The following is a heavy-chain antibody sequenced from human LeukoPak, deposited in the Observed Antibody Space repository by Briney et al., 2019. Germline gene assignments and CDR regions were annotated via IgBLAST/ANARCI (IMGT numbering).Heavy chain of an antibody. Sequence: GASVNVSCKVSGYTLTELSMHWVRQAPGKGLEWMGGFDPEDGETIYAQKFQGRVTMTEDTSTDTAYMELSSLRSEDTAVYYCAATGSPYYYDSSGGDYWGQGTLVTVSS. V-gene: IGHV1-24*01. CDR3: AATGSPYYYDSSGGDY. CDR1: GYTLTELS. CDR2: FDPEDGET. J-gene: IGHJ4*02. D-gene: IGHD3-22*01.